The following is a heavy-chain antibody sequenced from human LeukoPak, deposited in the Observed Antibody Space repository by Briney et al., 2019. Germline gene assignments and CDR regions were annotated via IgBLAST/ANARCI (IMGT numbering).Heavy chain of an antibody. J-gene: IGHJ4*02. CDR3: ARYWLGSGY. CDR2: TSYSGGT. D-gene: IGHD3-10*01. V-gene: IGHV4-39*07. Sequence: SETLSLTCTVSGASVSSTTYDWGWIRQPPGKGLEWIGSTSYSGGTYYNPSLKSRVTISVDTSKNQFSLKLSSVTAADTAVYYCARYWLGSGYWGQGTLVTVSS. CDR1: GASVSSTTYD.